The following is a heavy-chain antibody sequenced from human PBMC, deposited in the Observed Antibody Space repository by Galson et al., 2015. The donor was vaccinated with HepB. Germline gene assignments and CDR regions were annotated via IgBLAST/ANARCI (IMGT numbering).Heavy chain of an antibody. Sequence: SLRLSCAASGFTFGDYAMSWFRQAPGKGLEWIGFIRSKDYGGTPEYAASVTGRFTISRDDSKSIAYLQMNSLKTEDTAAYYCTKQATRMLGDSSNWPHFDCWGQGTLVTVSS. J-gene: IGHJ4*02. CDR1: GFTFGDYA. D-gene: IGHD6-13*01. V-gene: IGHV3-49*03. CDR3: TKQATRMLGDSSNWPHFDC. CDR2: IRSKDYGGTP.